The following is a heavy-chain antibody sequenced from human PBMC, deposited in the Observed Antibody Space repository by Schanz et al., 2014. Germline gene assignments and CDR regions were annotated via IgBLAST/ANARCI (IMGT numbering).Heavy chain of an antibody. V-gene: IGHV1-46*01. D-gene: IGHD1-26*01. CDR2: INPSGGST. J-gene: IGHJ4*02. Sequence: QVRLVQSGAELKMPGATVKVSCETSGYTFTNYGVSWVRQAPGQGLEWMGMINPSGGSTRYAQKFQGRVTMTRDTSTNTVYMELSSLRSEDTAVYYCAREKSGSYYPDDYWGQGTLVTVSS. CDR1: GYTFTNYG. CDR3: AREKSGSYYPDDY.